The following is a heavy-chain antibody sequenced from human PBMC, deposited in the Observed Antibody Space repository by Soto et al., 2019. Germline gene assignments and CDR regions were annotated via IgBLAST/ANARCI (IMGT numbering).Heavy chain of an antibody. Sequence: GASLRLSCAASRFTISNLNMNCVLKAPGKGLEWVSSISSSSSFRNYADSVKGRFSISRDNDKNLVYLRMDSLRAEDTAVYYCARDPPLSVLVVAATDDFWGTGT. CDR1: RFTISNLN. D-gene: IGHD2-15*01. V-gene: IGHV3-21*01. CDR3: ARDPPLSVLVVAATDDF. CDR2: ISSSSSFR. J-gene: IGHJ4*02.